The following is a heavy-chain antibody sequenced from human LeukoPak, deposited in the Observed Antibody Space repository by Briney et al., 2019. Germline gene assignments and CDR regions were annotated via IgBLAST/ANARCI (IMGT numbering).Heavy chain of an antibody. J-gene: IGHJ6*03. V-gene: IGHV4-4*07. CDR2: IYTSGST. Sequence: SETLSLTCTVSGGSISSYYWSWIRQPAGKGLEWIGRIYTSGSTNYNPSLKSRVTMSVDTSKNQFSLKLSSVTAADTAVYYCARDFAYYDILTGHYYYYMDVWGKGTTVTISS. CDR1: GGSISSYY. CDR3: ARDFAYYDILTGHYYYYMDV. D-gene: IGHD3-9*01.